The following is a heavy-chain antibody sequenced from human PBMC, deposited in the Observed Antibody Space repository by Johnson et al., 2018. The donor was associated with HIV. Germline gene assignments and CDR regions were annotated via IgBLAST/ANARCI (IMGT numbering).Heavy chain of an antibody. Sequence: VQLVESGGGVVQPGRSLRLSCAASGFTFSSYAMHWVRQAPGKGLEWVGRIKSKTDGGTTDYAAPVKGRFTISRDDSKNTLYLQMNSLTPEDTAVYYCARGLWLTPDVFDVWGQGTMVTVSS. J-gene: IGHJ3*01. CDR2: IKSKTDGGTT. CDR1: GFTFSSYA. V-gene: IGHV3-15*01. D-gene: IGHD6-19*01. CDR3: ARGLWLTPDVFDV.